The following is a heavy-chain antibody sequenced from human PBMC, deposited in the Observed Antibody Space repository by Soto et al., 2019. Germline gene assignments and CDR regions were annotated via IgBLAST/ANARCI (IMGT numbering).Heavy chain of an antibody. V-gene: IGHV3-48*02. CDR1: GFTFSSYS. Sequence: PGGSLRLSCGVSGFTFSSYSFNWVRQAPGKGLEWLSYINGGSATIDYADSVKGRFTISRDNAKNSLYLQMNSLRDEDSAVYYCARDRDWAFDYWGQGTQVTVSS. CDR2: INGGSATI. J-gene: IGHJ4*02. CDR3: ARDRDWAFDY. D-gene: IGHD3-9*01.